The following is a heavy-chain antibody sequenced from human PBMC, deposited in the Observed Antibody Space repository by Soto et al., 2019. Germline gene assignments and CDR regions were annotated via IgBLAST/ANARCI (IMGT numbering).Heavy chain of an antibody. V-gene: IGHV3-23*01. CDR2: ISGSGGST. CDR3: AKDLSEWELTPPLDY. J-gene: IGHJ4*02. CDR1: GFTFSSYA. D-gene: IGHD1-26*01. Sequence: GGSLRLSCAASGFTFSSYAMSWVRQAPGKGLEWVSAISGSGGSTYYADSVKGRFTISRDNSKNTLYLQMNSLRAEDTAVYYCAKDLSEWELTPPLDYWGQGTLVTVSS.